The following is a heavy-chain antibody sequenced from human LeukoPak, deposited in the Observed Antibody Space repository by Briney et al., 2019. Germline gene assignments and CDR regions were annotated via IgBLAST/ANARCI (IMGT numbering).Heavy chain of an antibody. J-gene: IGHJ3*02. CDR1: GGSFSGYY. D-gene: IGHD6-19*01. CDR2: INHSGST. Sequence: PSETLSLTCAVYGGSFSGYYWSWIRQPPGKGLEWIGEINHSGSTNYNPSLKSRVTISVDTSKNQFSLKLSSVTAADTAVYYCARDAAGSAFDIWGQGTMVTVSS. CDR3: ARDAAGSAFDI. V-gene: IGHV4-34*01.